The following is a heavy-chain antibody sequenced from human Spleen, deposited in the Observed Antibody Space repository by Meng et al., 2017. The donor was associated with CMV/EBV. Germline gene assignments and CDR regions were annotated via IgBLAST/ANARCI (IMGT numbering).Heavy chain of an antibody. CDR2: IYTSGST. D-gene: IGHD3-22*01. CDR1: GGSISSYY. V-gene: IGHV4-4*07. CDR3: ARGEPYYYDSSGYLSGWFDP. J-gene: IGHJ5*02. Sequence: AQPQESGPGLVKPSETLSLTCTVSGGSISSYYWSWIRQPAGKGLEWIGRIYTSGSTNYNPSLKSRVTMSVDTSKNQFSLELSSVTAADTAVYYCARGEPYYYDSSGYLSGWFDPWGQGTLVTVSS.